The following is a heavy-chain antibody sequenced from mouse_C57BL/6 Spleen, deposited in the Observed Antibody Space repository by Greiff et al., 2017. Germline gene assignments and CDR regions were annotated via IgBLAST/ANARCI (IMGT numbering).Heavy chain of an antibody. CDR1: GYAFSSSW. J-gene: IGHJ2*01. Sequence: QVQLQQSGPELVKPGASVKISCKASGYAFSSSWMNWVKQRPGKGLEWIGRIYPGDGDTNYNGKFKGKATLTADKSSSTAYMQLSSLTSEDSAVYFCASSQALYGSSYFDDWGQGTTLTVAS. CDR3: ASSQALYGSSYFDD. D-gene: IGHD1-1*01. V-gene: IGHV1-82*01. CDR2: IYPGDGDT.